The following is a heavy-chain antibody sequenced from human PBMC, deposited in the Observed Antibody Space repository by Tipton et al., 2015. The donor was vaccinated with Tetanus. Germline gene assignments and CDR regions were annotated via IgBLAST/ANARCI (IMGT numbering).Heavy chain of an antibody. CDR3: AKGVRGPYYYGMDV. Sequence: SLRLSCVASGFTFSSHAMAWVRQAPGKGLEWVLGISNGGTTTGYADSVEGRFTISRDNSKSTLYLHMSGLRADDTAVYYCAKGVRGPYYYGMDVWGQGTTVPVSS. J-gene: IGHJ6*02. CDR1: GFTFSSHA. CDR2: ISNGGTTT. D-gene: IGHD3-10*01. V-gene: IGHV3-23*01.